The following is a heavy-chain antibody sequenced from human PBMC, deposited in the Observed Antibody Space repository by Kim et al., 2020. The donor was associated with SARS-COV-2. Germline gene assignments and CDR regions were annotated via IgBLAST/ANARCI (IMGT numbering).Heavy chain of an antibody. J-gene: IGHJ4*02. CDR2: K. CDR3: ARSYYIVVAAL. D-gene: IGHD6-19*01. Sequence: KYYSNSLKTRLTISKDTSKNQVVLTMTNMDPVDTATYYCARSYYIVVAALWGQGTLVTVSS. V-gene: IGHV2-70*01.